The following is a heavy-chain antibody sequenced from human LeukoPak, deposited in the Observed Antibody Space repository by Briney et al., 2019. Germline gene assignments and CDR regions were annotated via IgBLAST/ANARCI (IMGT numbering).Heavy chain of an antibody. CDR1: GFTFSSYA. J-gene: IGHJ4*02. Sequence: PGGSLRLSCAASGFTFSSYAMHWVRQAPGKGPEWVAVISSDGNNKYFADSVKGRFSISRDNSRNTLYLQMNSLRAEDTAVYYCAKDRGYSSSWYPGYWGQGTLVTVSS. CDR3: AKDRGYSSSWYPGY. V-gene: IGHV3-30-3*01. CDR2: ISSDGNNK. D-gene: IGHD6-13*01.